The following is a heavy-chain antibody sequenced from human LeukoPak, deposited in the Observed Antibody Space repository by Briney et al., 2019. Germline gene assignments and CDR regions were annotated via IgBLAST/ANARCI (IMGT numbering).Heavy chain of an antibody. D-gene: IGHD3-10*01. CDR2: ISYSGHS. J-gene: IGHJ5*01. CDR1: GVSITSDTYF. V-gene: IGHV4-31*03. Sequence: PSETLSLTCSVSGVSITSDTYFWTWMRQHPGKGLEWIGYISYSGHSYYNPSLQSRLTIFRDTSRNQFSLRLRSVTAADTAVYYCAREQQGSGTNYPNRFDSWGRGTLVTVSS. CDR3: AREQQGSGTNYPNRFDS.